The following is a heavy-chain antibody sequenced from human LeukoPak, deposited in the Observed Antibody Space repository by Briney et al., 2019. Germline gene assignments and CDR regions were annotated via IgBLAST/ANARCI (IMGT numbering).Heavy chain of an antibody. V-gene: IGHV3-9*01. D-gene: IGHD5-18*01. Sequence: GGSLRLSCAASGFTFDDYAMHWVRHAPGKGLEWVSGISWNSGSIGYADSVKGRFTISRDNAKNSLYLQMNSLRAEDTALFYCAKDRGLLDTDDYYFDYWGQGTLVTVSS. J-gene: IGHJ4*02. CDR2: ISWNSGSI. CDR3: AKDRGLLDTDDYYFDY. CDR1: GFTFDDYA.